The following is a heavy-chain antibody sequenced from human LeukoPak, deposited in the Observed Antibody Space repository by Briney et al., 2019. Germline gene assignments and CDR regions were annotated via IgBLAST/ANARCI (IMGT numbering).Heavy chain of an antibody. Sequence: GASVKVSRKASGYTFTSYYMHWVRQAPGQGLEWMGIINPSGGSTSYAQKFQGRVTMTRDTSTSTVYMELSSLRSEDTAVYYCATEGAWGSSFDHWGQGTLVTVSS. CDR3: ATEGAWGSSFDH. V-gene: IGHV1-46*01. D-gene: IGHD7-27*01. CDR1: GYTFTSYY. J-gene: IGHJ4*02. CDR2: INPSGGST.